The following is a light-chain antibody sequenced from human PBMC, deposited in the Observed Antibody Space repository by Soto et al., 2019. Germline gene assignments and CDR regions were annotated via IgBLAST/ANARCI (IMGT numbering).Light chain of an antibody. CDR1: QGFSNS. J-gene: IGKJ2*02. CDR2: AAS. CDR3: QQPDSYPCT. V-gene: IGKV1-9*01. Sequence: DIPLTQSPSFLSASVGDRVTITCRASQGFSNSLAWYQQKPGKAPKLLIYAASTLQSGVPSRFSGSGSGTELTLTISSLQPEDFATYYCQQPDSYPCTFGQGTKLEIK.